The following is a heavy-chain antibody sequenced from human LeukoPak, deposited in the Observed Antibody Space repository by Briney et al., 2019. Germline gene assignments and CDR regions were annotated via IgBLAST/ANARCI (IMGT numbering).Heavy chain of an antibody. D-gene: IGHD3-3*01. CDR3: ARVKDFWSGYYTGKERDYYYYYMDV. V-gene: IGHV1-69*05. CDR2: IIPIFGTA. Sequence: LVKVSCKASGYTFTTYDIHWVRQAPGQGLEWMGGIIPIFGTANYAQKFQGRVTITTDESTSTAYMELSSLRSEDTAVYYCARVKDFWSGYYTGKERDYYYYYMDVWGKGTTVTVSS. J-gene: IGHJ6*03. CDR1: GYTFTTYD.